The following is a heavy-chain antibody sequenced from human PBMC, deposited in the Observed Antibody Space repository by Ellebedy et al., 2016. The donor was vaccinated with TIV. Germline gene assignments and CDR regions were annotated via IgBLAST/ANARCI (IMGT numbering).Heavy chain of an antibody. CDR2: SDYSGST. Sequence: MPSETLSLTCTLSGGSITSEAYYWSWIRQYPGKGLEWIGFSDYSGSTNYNASLKGRVEISIDKSTNQFSLKLTSVTAADTAVYFCARGGSTVRGVIGYWGQGTLVTVSS. CDR3: ARGGSTVRGVIGY. CDR1: GGSITSEAYY. J-gene: IGHJ4*02. D-gene: IGHD3-10*01. V-gene: IGHV4-31*03.